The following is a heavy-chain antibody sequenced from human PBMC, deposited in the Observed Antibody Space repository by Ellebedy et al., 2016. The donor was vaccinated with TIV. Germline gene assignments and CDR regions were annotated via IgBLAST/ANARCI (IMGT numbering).Heavy chain of an antibody. CDR3: ARSIAVAGTEFDY. D-gene: IGHD6-19*01. Sequence: STPSLKSRVTVSVDTSKNQFSLKLSSVTAADTAVYYCARSIAVAGTEFDYWGQGTLVTVSS. J-gene: IGHJ4*02. V-gene: IGHV4-34*13.